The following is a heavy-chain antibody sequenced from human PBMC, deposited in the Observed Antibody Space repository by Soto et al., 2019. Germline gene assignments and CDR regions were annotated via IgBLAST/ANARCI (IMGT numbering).Heavy chain of an antibody. CDR3: ARTIWSGYFQADY. J-gene: IGHJ4*02. Sequence: EVQLVESGGGLVQPGGSLRLSCVASGFTFSTYSMNWVRQAPGKRLELISYISSSSSTTYADSVKGRFTISRDNAKNSLYLQMNSLRDEDTAVYYCARTIWSGYFQADYWGQGTLVTVSS. D-gene: IGHD3-3*01. CDR2: ISSSSST. V-gene: IGHV3-48*02. CDR1: GFTFSTYS.